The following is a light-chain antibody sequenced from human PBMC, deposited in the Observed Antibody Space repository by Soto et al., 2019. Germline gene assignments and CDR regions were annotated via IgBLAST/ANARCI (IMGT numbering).Light chain of an antibody. CDR3: QQSYSPLWT. V-gene: IGKV1-39*01. Sequence: DIQMTQSPSSLSASVGDRVTITCRASQSISIFLNWYQQSPGKAPILLIYAASTLQSGVPSRFSGSGSGTYFTLTIRSLQPEDFATYYCQQSYSPLWTFGQGTQVEI. CDR1: QSISIF. J-gene: IGKJ1*01. CDR2: AAS.